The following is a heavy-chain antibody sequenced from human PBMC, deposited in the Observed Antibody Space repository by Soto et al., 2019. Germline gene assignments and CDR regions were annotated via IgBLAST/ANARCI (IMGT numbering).Heavy chain of an antibody. Sequence: SVKVSCKASGGTFSSYVISWVRQAPGQGLEWMGGIIPIFGTANYAQKFQGRVTITADKSTSTAYMELSSLRSEDTAVYYCARDAPYNWKYFDYWGQGTLVTVSS. V-gene: IGHV1-69*06. D-gene: IGHD1-20*01. CDR2: IIPIFGTA. CDR3: ARDAPYNWKYFDY. J-gene: IGHJ4*02. CDR1: GGTFSSYV.